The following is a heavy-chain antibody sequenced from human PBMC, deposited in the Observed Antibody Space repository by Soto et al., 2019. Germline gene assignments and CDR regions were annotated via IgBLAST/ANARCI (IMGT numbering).Heavy chain of an antibody. J-gene: IGHJ4*02. CDR3: ARGSYDSVFDS. CDR1: GFTVSSNY. CDR2: IYAAGST. V-gene: IGHV3-66*01. D-gene: IGHD1-1*01. Sequence: EVQLMESGGGLVQPGGSLRLSCAASGFTVSSNYMSWVRQAPGKGLEWVSVIYAAGSTYYADSVKGRFTISRDESRNTLYLQLHSLRAEDTAVYYCARGSYDSVFDSWGQGTLVSVTS.